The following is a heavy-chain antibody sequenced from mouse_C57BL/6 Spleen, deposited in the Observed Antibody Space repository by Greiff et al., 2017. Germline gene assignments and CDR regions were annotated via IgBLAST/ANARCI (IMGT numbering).Heavy chain of an antibody. CDR3: ARCDYDESMDY. Sequence: EVKLQESGGGLVQPGGSLKLSCAASGFTFSDYYMYWVRQTPEKRLEWVAYISNGGGSTYYPDTVKGRFTISRDNAKNTLYLQMSRLKSEDTAMYYCARCDYDESMDYWGQGTSVTVSS. D-gene: IGHD2-4*01. J-gene: IGHJ4*01. V-gene: IGHV5-12*01. CDR2: ISNGGGST. CDR1: GFTFSDYY.